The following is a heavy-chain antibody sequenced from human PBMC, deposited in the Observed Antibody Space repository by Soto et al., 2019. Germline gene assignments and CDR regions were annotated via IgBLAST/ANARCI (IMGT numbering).Heavy chain of an antibody. CDR3: TTLNYGVDV. Sequence: GGSLRLSCAASGFICSSYDMSWVRQAPGKGLEWVGHIKSKTDGGATDYAAPVKGRFSVSRDDSKNTLYLQMNSLKTEDTAVYYCTTLNYGVDVWGQGTTVTVSS. CDR2: IKSKTDGGAT. V-gene: IGHV3-15*01. CDR1: GFICSSYD. J-gene: IGHJ6*02.